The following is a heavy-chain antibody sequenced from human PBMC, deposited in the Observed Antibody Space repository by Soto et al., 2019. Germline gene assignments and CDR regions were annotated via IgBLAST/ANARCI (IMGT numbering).Heavy chain of an antibody. CDR1: GFTFSSYS. CDR2: ISSSSSTI. J-gene: IGHJ6*02. D-gene: IGHD3-10*01. CDR3: ARAKRTMVRGAYGMDV. Sequence: EVQLVESGGGLVRPGGSLRLSCAASGFTFSSYSMNWVRQAPGKGLEWVSYISSSSSTIYYADSVKGRFTISRDNAKNSLYLQMNSLRDEDTAVYYCARAKRTMVRGAYGMDVWGQGTTVTVSS. V-gene: IGHV3-48*02.